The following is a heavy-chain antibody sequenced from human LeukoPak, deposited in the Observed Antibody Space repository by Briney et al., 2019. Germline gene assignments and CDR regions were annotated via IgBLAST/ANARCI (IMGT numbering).Heavy chain of an antibody. CDR2: ISGSGGST. CDR3: AKDLDYYDSSGYYNGAFDI. Sequence: GGSLRLPCAASGFTFSSYAMRWVRQAPGKGLEWVSAISGSGGSTYYADSVKGRFTISRDNSKNTLYLQMNSLRAEDTVVYYCAKDLDYYDSSGYYNGAFDIWGQGTMVTVSS. V-gene: IGHV3-23*01. D-gene: IGHD3-22*01. CDR1: GFTFSSYA. J-gene: IGHJ3*02.